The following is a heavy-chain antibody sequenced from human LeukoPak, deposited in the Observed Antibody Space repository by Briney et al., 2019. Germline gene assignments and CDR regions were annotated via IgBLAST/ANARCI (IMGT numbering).Heavy chain of an antibody. V-gene: IGHV4-61*01. J-gene: IGHJ6*02. D-gene: IGHD2-15*01. CDR2: IYYSGST. CDR3: ARDTRGGSHYYGMDV. Sequence: SETLSLTCTVSGASVSSGSYYWSWIRQPPGKGLEWIGYIYYSGSTNYNPSLKSRVTISVDTSKNQFSLKLSSVTAADTAVYYCARDTRGGSHYYGMDVWGQGTTVTVSS. CDR1: GASVSSGSYY.